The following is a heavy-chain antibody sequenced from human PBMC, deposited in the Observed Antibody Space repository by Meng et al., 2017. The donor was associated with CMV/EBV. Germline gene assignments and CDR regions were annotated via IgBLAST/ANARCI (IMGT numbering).Heavy chain of an antibody. V-gene: IGHV4-30-4*08. CDR3: ARAGVYCSSTSCHRYYGMDV. CDR2: IYYSGST. J-gene: IGHJ6*02. D-gene: IGHD2-2*01. CDR1: GGSISSGDYY. Sequence: SETLSLTCTVSGGSISSGDYYWSWTRQPPGKGLEWIGYIYYSGSTYYNPSLKSRVTISVDTSKNQFSLKLSSVTAADTAVYYCARAGVYCSSTSCHRYYGMDVWGQGTTVTVSS.